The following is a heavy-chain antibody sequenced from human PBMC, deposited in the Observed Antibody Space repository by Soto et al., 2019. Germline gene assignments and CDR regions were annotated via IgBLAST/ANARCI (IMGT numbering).Heavy chain of an antibody. CDR1: GGTFSSYT. CDR2: IIPILGIA. J-gene: IGHJ4*02. CDR3: AREREGPGEGYFDY. V-gene: IGHV1-69*08. Sequence: QVQLVQSGAEVKKPGSSVKVSCKASGGTFSSYTISWVRQAPGQGLEWMGRIIPILGIANYAQKFQGRVTITADKSTSTAYMELSSLRSEDTAVYYCAREREGPGEGYFDYWGQGTLVTVSS.